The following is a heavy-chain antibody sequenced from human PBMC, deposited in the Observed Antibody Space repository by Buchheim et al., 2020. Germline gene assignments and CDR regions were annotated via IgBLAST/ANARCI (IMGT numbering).Heavy chain of an antibody. CDR1: GFTFRDHG. J-gene: IGHJ4*02. Sequence: QVHLVESGGGVVQPGRSLRLSCAASGFTFRDHGMHWVRQAPGKGLEWVAIVWQDGRNKYYADSVKGRFTISRDNSKSTLYLQMNSLRAEDTAVYYCARATTGWPFDSWGQGTL. D-gene: IGHD6-19*01. CDR3: ARATTGWPFDS. V-gene: IGHV3-33*01. CDR2: VWQDGRNK.